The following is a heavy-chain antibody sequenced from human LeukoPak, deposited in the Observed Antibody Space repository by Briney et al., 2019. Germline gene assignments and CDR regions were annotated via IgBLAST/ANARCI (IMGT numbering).Heavy chain of an antibody. CDR2: VFQLQTVRT. CDR3: ARVLHAPKFIDS. Sequence: SETVSLTCTVSGSSITSTYYWAWFRQPPGKGLEWIATVFQLQTVRTFYNPSLESRVTMSLDTSQNQFSLNLTSVTAADTALYFCARVLHAPKFIDSWGQGTLVTVSS. V-gene: IGHV4-38-2*02. J-gene: IGHJ4*02. D-gene: IGHD2-8*01. CDR1: GSSITSTYY.